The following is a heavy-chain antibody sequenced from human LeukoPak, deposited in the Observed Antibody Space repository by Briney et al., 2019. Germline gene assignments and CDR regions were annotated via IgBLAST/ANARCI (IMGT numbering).Heavy chain of an antibody. CDR1: GFTFSSYS. D-gene: IGHD4/OR15-4a*01. CDR3: ARAIGANGFDY. CDR2: ISRSSTYI. J-gene: IGHJ4*02. Sequence: GGSLRLSCAASGFTFSSYSMNWVRQAPGKGLEWVSSISRSSTYIYYADSVRGRFTISRDNAKNSLYLQMNSLRADDTAVYYCARAIGANGFDYWGQGTLVTVSS. V-gene: IGHV3-21*01.